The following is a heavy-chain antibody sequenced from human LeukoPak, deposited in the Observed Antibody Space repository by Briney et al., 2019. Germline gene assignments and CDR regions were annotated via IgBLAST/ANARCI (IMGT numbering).Heavy chain of an antibody. V-gene: IGHV3-23*01. Sequence: GGSLRLSCAASGFTFSSYAMSWVRQAPGKGLEWVSAISGSGGSTYYADSVKGRFTISRDNSKNTPYLQMNSLRAEDTAVYYCAKDRDSSWFNWFDPWGQGTLVTVSS. CDR1: GFTFSSYA. D-gene: IGHD6-13*01. J-gene: IGHJ5*02. CDR2: ISGSGGST. CDR3: AKDRDSSWFNWFDP.